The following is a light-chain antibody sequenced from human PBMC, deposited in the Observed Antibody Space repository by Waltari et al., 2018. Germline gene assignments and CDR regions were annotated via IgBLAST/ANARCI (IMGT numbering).Light chain of an antibody. V-gene: IGKV1-5*03. CDR3: QQYNSYSWT. CDR2: KAS. J-gene: IGKJ1*01. CDR1: QSISSW. Sequence: DIQMTQSPCTLPESVGDRVPITCRASQSISSWLAWYQQKPGKAPKLLIYKASSLESGVPSRFSGSGSGTEFTLTISSLQPDDFATYYCQQYNSYSWTFGQGTKVEIK.